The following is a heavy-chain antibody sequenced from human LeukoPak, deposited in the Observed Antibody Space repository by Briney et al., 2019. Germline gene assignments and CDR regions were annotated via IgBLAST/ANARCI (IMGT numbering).Heavy chain of an antibody. CDR1: GGTFSSYA. CDR2: IIPIFGTA. Sequence: GASVKVSCKASGGTFSSYAISWVRQAPGQGLEWMGGIIPIFGTANYAQKFQGRVTITTDESTNTAYMELSSLRSEDTAVYYCARVDYGGNSIWGQGTLVTVSS. D-gene: IGHD4-23*01. CDR3: ARVDYGGNSI. J-gene: IGHJ4*02. V-gene: IGHV1-69*05.